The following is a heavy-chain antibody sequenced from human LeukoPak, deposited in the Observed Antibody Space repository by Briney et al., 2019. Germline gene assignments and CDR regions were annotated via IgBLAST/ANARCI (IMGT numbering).Heavy chain of an antibody. CDR3: ASQLGDASDI. Sequence: PGGSLRLSCAASGFTFSSYSMNWVRQAPGKGLEWVSYISSSSSTIYYADSVEGRFTISRDNGKNSLYLQMNSLRAEDTAVYYCASQLGDASDIWGQGTMVTVSS. D-gene: IGHD6-13*01. CDR2: ISSSSSTI. CDR1: GFTFSSYS. J-gene: IGHJ3*02. V-gene: IGHV3-48*01.